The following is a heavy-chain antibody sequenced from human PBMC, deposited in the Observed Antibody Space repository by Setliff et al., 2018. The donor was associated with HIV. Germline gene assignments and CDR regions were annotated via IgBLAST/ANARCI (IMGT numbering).Heavy chain of an antibody. CDR1: GYSISSGYY. CDR3: ARRGAYGYDYFDY. J-gene: IGHJ4*02. CDR2: IFHSAST. D-gene: IGHD5-12*01. Sequence: SETLSLTCAVSGYSISSGYYWGWIRQPPGKGLEWIGSIFHSASTTYNPSLKSRVTISIDTSKNQFSLELTSVTAADTAVYYCARRGAYGYDYFDYWGPGTLVTVSS. V-gene: IGHV4-38-2*01.